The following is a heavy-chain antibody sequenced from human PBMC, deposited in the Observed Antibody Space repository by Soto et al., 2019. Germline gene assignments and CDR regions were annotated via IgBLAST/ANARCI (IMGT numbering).Heavy chain of an antibody. CDR2: ISYDGSNK. V-gene: IGHV3-30*18. J-gene: IGHJ3*02. CDR3: AKVEISNWNDGVDDAFDI. CDR1: GFTFSSYG. D-gene: IGHD1-1*01. Sequence: GGSLRLSCAASGFTFSSYGMHWVRQAPGKGLEWVAVISYDGSNKYYADSVKGRFTISRDNSKNTLYLQMNSLRAEDTAVYYCAKVEISNWNDGVDDAFDIWGQGTMVTVSS.